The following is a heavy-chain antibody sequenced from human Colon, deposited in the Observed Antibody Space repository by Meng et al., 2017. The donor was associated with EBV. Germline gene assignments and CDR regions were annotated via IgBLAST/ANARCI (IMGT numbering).Heavy chain of an antibody. CDR1: GSSFRGYY. J-gene: IGHJ4*02. CDR2: INHSGST. Sequence: QVQVQQWGAGLLKPLXTLSLTCGXYGSSFRGYYWTWIRQAPGRGLEWIGEINHSGSTNYNPSLKSRVALSVDTSKNQVSLKLTSVTAADTSVYYCARAYRDDYDVLTEYPVFDSWGQGTLVTVSS. V-gene: IGHV4-34*01. D-gene: IGHD3-9*01. CDR3: ARAYRDDYDVLTEYPVFDS.